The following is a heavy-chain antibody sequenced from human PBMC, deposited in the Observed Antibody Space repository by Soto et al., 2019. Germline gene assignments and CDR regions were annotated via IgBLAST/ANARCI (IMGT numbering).Heavy chain of an antibody. D-gene: IGHD2-15*01. J-gene: IGHJ4*02. CDR3: AKARRFYCGGGSCYSGSFDY. CDR2: ISWNSGSI. V-gene: IGHV3-9*01. Sequence: EVQLVESGGGLVQPGRSLRLSCAASGFTFDDYAMHWVRQAPGKGLEWVSGISWNSGSIGYADSVKGRFTISRDNAKNSLYLQMNSLRAEDTALYYCAKARRFYCGGGSCYSGSFDYWGQGTLVTVSS. CDR1: GFTFDDYA.